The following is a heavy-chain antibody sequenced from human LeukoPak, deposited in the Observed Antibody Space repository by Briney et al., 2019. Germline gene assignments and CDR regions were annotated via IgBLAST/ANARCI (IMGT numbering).Heavy chain of an antibody. V-gene: IGHV1-2*02. Sequence: GASVKVSCKASGCTFTGYYMHWVRQAPGQGLEWMGWINPNSGGTNYAQKFQGRVTMTRDTSISTAYMELSRLRSDDTAVYYCARDTLGSGSYYYYYYYGMDVWGQGTTVTVSS. CDR3: ARDTLGSGSYYYYYYYGMDV. CDR2: INPNSGGT. D-gene: IGHD3-10*01. CDR1: GCTFTGYY. J-gene: IGHJ6*02.